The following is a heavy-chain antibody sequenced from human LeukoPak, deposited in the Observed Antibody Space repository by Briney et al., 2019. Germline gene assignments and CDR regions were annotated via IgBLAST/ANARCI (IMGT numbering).Heavy chain of an antibody. CDR1: GYTFTSYG. CDR3: AGGRITIFGVAANYFDY. Sequence: ASVKVSCKASGYTFTSYGISWVRQAPGQGLEWMGWISAYNGNTNYAQKLQGRVTMTTDTSTSTAYMELRSLRSDDTAVYYCAGGRITIFGVAANYFDYWGQGTLVTVSS. D-gene: IGHD3-3*01. J-gene: IGHJ4*02. V-gene: IGHV1-18*01. CDR2: ISAYNGNT.